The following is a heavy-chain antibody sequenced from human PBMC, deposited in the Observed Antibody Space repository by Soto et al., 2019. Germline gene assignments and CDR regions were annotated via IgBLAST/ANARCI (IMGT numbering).Heavy chain of an antibody. CDR2: ISYDGSNK. CDR3: AKELRGYGASGEVDY. Sequence: QVQLVESGGGVVQPGRSLRLSCAASGFTFSSYGMHWVRQAPGKGLEWVAVISYDGSNKYYADSVKGRFTISRDNSKNTLNLQMNSLRAEDTAVYYCAKELRGYGASGEVDYWGQGTLVTVSS. CDR1: GFTFSSYG. J-gene: IGHJ4*02. D-gene: IGHD3-16*01. V-gene: IGHV3-30*18.